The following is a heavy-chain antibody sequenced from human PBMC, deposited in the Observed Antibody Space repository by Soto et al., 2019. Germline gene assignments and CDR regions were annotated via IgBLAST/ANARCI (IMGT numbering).Heavy chain of an antibody. V-gene: IGHV3-73*01. J-gene: IGHJ3*02. CDR1: GFTFSGSA. Sequence: EVQLVESGGGLVQPGGSLKLSCAASGFTFSGSAMHWVRQASGKGLEWVGRIRSKANSYATAYAASVKGRFTISREYSNNTAYLQMNSLKTEDTAVYYCIRHLPTMIHGIDAFDIWGQGTMVTGSS. CDR3: IRHLPTMIHGIDAFDI. CDR2: IRSKANSYAT. D-gene: IGHD3-22*01.